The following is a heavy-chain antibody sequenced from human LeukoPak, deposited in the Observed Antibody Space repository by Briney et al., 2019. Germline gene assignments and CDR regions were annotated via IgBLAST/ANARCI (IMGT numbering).Heavy chain of an antibody. CDR2: ISYDGSNT. CDR1: GFTFSTYA. D-gene: IGHD3-10*01. V-gene: IGHV3-30*04. J-gene: IGHJ4*02. CDR3: ASRGHVGSGTYSPYDY. Sequence: AGGSLRLSCAASGFTFSTYAMHWVRQAPGKGLEWVAVISYDGSNTYYADSVKGRFTISRDNSKNTLYLQVNSLRAEDTAVYYCASRGHVGSGTYSPYDYWGQGTLVTVSS.